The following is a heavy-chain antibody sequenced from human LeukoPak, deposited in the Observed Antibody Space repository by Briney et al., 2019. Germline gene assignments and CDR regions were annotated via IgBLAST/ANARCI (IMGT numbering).Heavy chain of an antibody. J-gene: IGHJ3*02. CDR3: ARGIYSGYNYPASDDPFDI. CDR2: IYYSGTT. V-gene: IGHV4-59*12. D-gene: IGHD5-12*01. Sequence: SETLSLTCIVSGGSTSTYYWSWIRQPPGKRLEWIGYIYYSGTTDYSPSLKSRIAMSVDTSKNQFSLKLRSVTAADTAKYFCARGIYSGYNYPASDDPFDIWGPGTMVTVSS. CDR1: GGSTSTYY.